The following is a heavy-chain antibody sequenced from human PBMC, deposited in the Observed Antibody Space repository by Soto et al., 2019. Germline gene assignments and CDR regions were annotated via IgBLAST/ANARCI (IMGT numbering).Heavy chain of an antibody. Sequence: QVQLVQSESEVKKPGSSVRISCKTSGGSLSSFAISWVRQAPGQGLEWVGTFIPVVAMAKYGQNFQGRVTITADHSTNTLFMELISLRHEDTAMYFCANGHDNSFYYGMDVWGQGTTFTVSS. CDR3: ANGHDNSFYYGMDV. D-gene: IGHD1-1*01. V-gene: IGHV1-69*04. CDR2: FIPVVAMA. CDR1: GGSLSSFA. J-gene: IGHJ6*02.